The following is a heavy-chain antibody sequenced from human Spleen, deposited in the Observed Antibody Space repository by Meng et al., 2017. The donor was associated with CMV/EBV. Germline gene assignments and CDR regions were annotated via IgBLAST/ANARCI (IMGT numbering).Heavy chain of an antibody. CDR1: GYTFTAYY. V-gene: IGHV1-2*02. CDR2: INPNSGGT. CDR3: ARLGQQAYGMDV. Sequence: ASVKVSCKASGYTFTAYYIHWVRQAPGQGLEWMGWINPNSGGTNYERKFQGRVTMTRDTSISTAYMELSRLRSDDTAVYYCARLGQQAYGMDVWGQGTTVTVSS. J-gene: IGHJ6*02. D-gene: IGHD6-13*01.